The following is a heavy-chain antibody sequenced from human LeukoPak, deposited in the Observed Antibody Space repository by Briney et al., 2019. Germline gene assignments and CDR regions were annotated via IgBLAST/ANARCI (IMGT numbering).Heavy chain of an antibody. D-gene: IGHD5-12*01. CDR1: GFTFSSYG. CDR3: ARWGVEFDSGYDRYYYYMDV. CDR2: IWYGGSNK. V-gene: IGHV3-33*01. Sequence: GGSLRLSCAASGFTFSSYGMHWVRQAPGKGLEWVAVIWYGGSNKYYADSVKGRFTISRDNSKNTLYLQMNSLRAEDTAVYYCARWGVEFDSGYDRYYYYMDVWGKGTTVTVSS. J-gene: IGHJ6*03.